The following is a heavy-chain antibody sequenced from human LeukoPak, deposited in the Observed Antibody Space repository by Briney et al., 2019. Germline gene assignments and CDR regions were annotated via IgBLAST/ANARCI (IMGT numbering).Heavy chain of an antibody. J-gene: IGHJ4*02. CDR1: GFTFSSYS. CDR3: ARDLYGDYGSDF. Sequence: GGSLRLSCAASGFTFSSYSMNWVRQAPGKGLEWVSFISSSSTSIYYAGSVKGRFTISRDNAKDSLYLQMNSLRDEDTAVYYCARDLYGDYGSDFWGQGTLVTVSS. CDR2: ISSSSTSI. D-gene: IGHD4-17*01. V-gene: IGHV3-48*02.